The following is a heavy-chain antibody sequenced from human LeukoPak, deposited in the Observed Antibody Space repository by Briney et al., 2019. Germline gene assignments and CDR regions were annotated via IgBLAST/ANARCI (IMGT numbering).Heavy chain of an antibody. Sequence: SETLSLTCTVSGGSISSYYWSWIRQPAGKGLEWIGRIYTSGSTNYNPSLKSRVTMSVDTSKNQFSLKLSSVTAADTAVYYCARASFVSRFGVDQSEALDYWGQGTLVTVSS. CDR1: GGSISSYY. J-gene: IGHJ4*02. CDR2: IYTSGST. CDR3: ARASFVSRFGVDQSEALDY. V-gene: IGHV4-4*07. D-gene: IGHD3-10*01.